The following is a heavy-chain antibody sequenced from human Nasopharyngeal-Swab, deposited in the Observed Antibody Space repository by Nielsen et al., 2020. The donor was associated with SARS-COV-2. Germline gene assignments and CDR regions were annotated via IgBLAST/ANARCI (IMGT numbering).Heavy chain of an antibody. V-gene: IGHV4-4*02. CDR1: GGSISSSNW. J-gene: IGHJ4*02. Sequence: SETLSLTCAVSGGSISSSNWWSWLRQPPGKGLEWIGEIYHSGSTNYNPSLKSRVTISVDKSKNQFSLKLSSVTAADTAVYYCASRSLGGIAVAGTGNWGQGTLVTVSS. D-gene: IGHD6-19*01. CDR3: ASRSLGGIAVAGTGN. CDR2: IYHSGST.